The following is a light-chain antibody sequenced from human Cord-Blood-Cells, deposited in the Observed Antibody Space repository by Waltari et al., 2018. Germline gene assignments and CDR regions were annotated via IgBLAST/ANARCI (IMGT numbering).Light chain of an antibody. Sequence: QSALTQPASVSGSPGQSITISCTGTSSDVGGYNYVSWYQQHPGKAPKLMIYEVSNGPLGVASRFSGAKCGNTASLTSAGLQAENEADYYCSSYTSSSTLVFGTGTKVTVL. CDR3: SSYTSSSTLV. CDR2: EVS. J-gene: IGLJ1*01. V-gene: IGLV2-14*01. CDR1: SSDVGGYNY.